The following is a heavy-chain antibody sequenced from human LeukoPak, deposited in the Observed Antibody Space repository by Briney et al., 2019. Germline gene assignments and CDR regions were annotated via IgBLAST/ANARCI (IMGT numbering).Heavy chain of an antibody. CDR1: GGSISSGGYY. D-gene: IGHD3-10*01. CDR3: ARDKGLWFGDSNWFDP. Sequence: SETLSLTCTVSGGSISSGGYYWSWIRQHPGKGLEWIGYIYYSGSTYYNPSLKSRVTISVDTSKNQFSLKLSSVTAADTAVYYCARDKGLWFGDSNWFDPWGQGTLVTVSS. CDR2: IYYSGST. V-gene: IGHV4-31*03. J-gene: IGHJ5*02.